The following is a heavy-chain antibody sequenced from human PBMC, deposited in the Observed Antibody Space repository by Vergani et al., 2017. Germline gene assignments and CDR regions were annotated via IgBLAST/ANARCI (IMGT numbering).Heavy chain of an antibody. CDR1: GFSIDNGYY. D-gene: IGHD3-9*01. Sequence: QVQLQESGPGLVKPSETLSLTCAVSGFSIDNGYYWDWIRQPPGKGLEWIGSIYRTGRTHFNPSLKSRVTISVDTSNNHFSLRLNSLTAAGTAVYYCARRSGIVYDIFSGTQYFFDFWCQGTLVTVSS. CDR2: IYRTGRT. J-gene: IGHJ4*02. CDR3: ARRSGIVYDIFSGTQYFFDF. V-gene: IGHV4-38-2*01.